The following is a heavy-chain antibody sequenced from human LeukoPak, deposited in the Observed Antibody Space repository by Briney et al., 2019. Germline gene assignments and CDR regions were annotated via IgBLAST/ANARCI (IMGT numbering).Heavy chain of an antibody. V-gene: IGHV4-59*01. Sequence: PAETLSLPCTVSGGSISSYSWSWIWQPPGKGLEWIGYIYISGSTNYNPSLKSRVTIAVDTSKNRLSLKLSSVTAADTAVYYCARVNNEGSWYPDFFYWGQGTLVTVSS. CDR1: GGSISSYS. CDR3: ARVNNEGSWYPDFFY. D-gene: IGHD6-13*01. J-gene: IGHJ4*02. CDR2: IYISGST.